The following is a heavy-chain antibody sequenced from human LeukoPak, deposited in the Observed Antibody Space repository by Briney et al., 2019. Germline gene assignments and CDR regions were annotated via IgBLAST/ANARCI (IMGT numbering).Heavy chain of an antibody. CDR3: ARGMGASI. J-gene: IGHJ3*02. V-gene: IGHV3-7*01. CDR2: IKQDGSEK. Sequence: PGGSLRLSCAASGFTFSSYWMTWVRQAPGKGLEWVANIKQDGSEKYYVDSVRGRFTISRDNARNSLYLQMDSLRAEDTAVYYCARGMGASIWGQGTMVTVSS. D-gene: IGHD1-26*01. CDR1: GFTFSSYW.